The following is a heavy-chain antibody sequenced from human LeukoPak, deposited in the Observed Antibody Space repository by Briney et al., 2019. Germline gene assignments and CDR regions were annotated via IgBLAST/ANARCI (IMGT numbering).Heavy chain of an antibody. CDR2: ISGTSDYI. V-gene: IGHV3-21*06. CDR3: ARREPQGCSGTSCFAGPVGH. Sequence: PGGSLRLSCAASGFTFSSYSMNWVRQAPGRGLEWVASISGTSDYIYYADSVKGQFTISRDNGQNSLYLQMNSLRAEDTAVYYCARREPQGCSGTSCFAGPVGHWGQGTLVTVSS. CDR1: GFTFSSYS. J-gene: IGHJ4*02. D-gene: IGHD2-2*01.